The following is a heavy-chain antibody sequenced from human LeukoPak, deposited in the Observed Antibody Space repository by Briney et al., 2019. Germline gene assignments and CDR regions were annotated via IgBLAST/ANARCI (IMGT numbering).Heavy chain of an antibody. CDR3: AGSMIYYFDY. D-gene: IGHD3-16*01. J-gene: IGHJ4*02. CDR1: GGSFSGYY. V-gene: IGHV4-34*01. CDR2: INHSGST. Sequence: PSETLSLTCAVYGGSFSGYYWSWIRQPPGKGLEWIGEINHSGSTNYNPSLKSRVTISVDTSKNQFSLKLSSVTAADTAVYYCAGSMIYYFDYWGQGTLVTVSS.